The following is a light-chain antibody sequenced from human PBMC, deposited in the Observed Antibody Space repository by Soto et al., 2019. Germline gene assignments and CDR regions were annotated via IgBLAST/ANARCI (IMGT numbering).Light chain of an antibody. J-gene: IGKJ1*01. CDR3: QQYNNWPRT. CDR2: GAS. V-gene: IGKV3-15*01. CDR1: QSVSSD. Sequence: EIVMTQSPATLSVSPVERATLSCRASQSVSSDLAWYQQKPGQAPRLLIYGASTRATGIPDRFSGSGSGTEFTLTISSLQSEDFAVYYCQQYNNWPRTFGQGTKVDIK.